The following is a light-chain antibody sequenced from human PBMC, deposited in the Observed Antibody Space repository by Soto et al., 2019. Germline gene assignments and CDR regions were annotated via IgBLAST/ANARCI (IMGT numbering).Light chain of an antibody. V-gene: IGKV3-15*01. CDR3: QQYNKWRT. CDR1: QSIASN. CDR2: GTS. Sequence: EIVMTQSPATLSVSPGDSATLSCRASQSIASNLAWYQQRPGQAPGLLIYGTSTRATGIPARFSGSGSGTEFTLTIDSQQYEDFAVYYCQQYNKWRTFGQGTKVDIK. J-gene: IGKJ1*01.